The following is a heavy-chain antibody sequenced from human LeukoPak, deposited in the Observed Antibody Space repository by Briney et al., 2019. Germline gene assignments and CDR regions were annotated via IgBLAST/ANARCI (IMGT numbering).Heavy chain of an antibody. J-gene: IGHJ5*02. CDR1: GFIISSYA. Sequence: GGSLRLSCAASGFIISSYAMSWVRQAPGRGLGWVSAISGSSSYIYYADSVKGRFTISRDNAKNSLYLQMNSLRAEDTAVYYCARAYDSSGYYYSDRYNWFDPWGQGTLVTVSS. D-gene: IGHD3-22*01. CDR3: ARAYDSSGYYYSDRYNWFDP. CDR2: ISGSSSYI. V-gene: IGHV3-21*01.